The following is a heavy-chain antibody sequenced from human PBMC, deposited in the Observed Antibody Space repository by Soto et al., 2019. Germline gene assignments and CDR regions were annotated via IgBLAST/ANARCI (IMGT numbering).Heavy chain of an antibody. CDR3: DRAHYGDYVDY. D-gene: IGHD4-17*01. CDR1: GYTFTSYY. Sequence: QVQLVQSGAEVKKPGASVKVSCKASGYTFTSYYMHWVRQAPGQGLEWMGIINPSGASTSYAQKFQGRVTMTRDTSTSTVYMELSSLGSEDTAVYYCDRAHYGDYVDYWGQGTLVTVSS. J-gene: IGHJ4*02. V-gene: IGHV1-46*03. CDR2: INPSGAST.